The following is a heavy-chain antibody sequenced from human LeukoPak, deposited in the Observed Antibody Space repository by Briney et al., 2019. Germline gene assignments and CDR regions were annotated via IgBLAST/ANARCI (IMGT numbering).Heavy chain of an antibody. CDR3: ARDIRSRARSYYYYMDV. CDR2: IIPIFGTA. J-gene: IGHJ6*03. Sequence: GASVKVSCKASGGTFSSYAISWVRQAPGQGLEWMGGIIPIFGTANYAQKFQGRVTITTDESTSTAYMELSSLRSEDTAVYYCARDIRSRARSYYYYMDVWGKGTTVTVSS. CDR1: GGTFSSYA. V-gene: IGHV1-69*05.